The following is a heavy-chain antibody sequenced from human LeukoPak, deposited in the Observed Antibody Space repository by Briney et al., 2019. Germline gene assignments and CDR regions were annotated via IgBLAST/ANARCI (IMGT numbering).Heavy chain of an antibody. D-gene: IGHD1-26*01. Sequence: SETLSLTCTVSGGSISSSSYYWGWIRQPPGKGLEWIGSMYYSGSTYYNPSLRSRVTISVDTSKNQFSLKLSSVTAAETAVYYCARGRSIVGDTTYDAFDMWGQGTMVSVS. CDR2: MYYSGST. CDR1: GGSISSSSYY. V-gene: IGHV4-39*01. J-gene: IGHJ3*02. CDR3: ARGRSIVGDTTYDAFDM.